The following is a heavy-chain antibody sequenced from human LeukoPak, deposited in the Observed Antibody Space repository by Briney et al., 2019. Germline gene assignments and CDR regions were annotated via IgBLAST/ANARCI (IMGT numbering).Heavy chain of an antibody. CDR3: ASATTWIQLGGYYY. CDR1: GFTFSSYA. V-gene: IGHV3-30*01. Sequence: GGSLRLSCAASGFTFSSYAMHWVRQAPGKGLEWVAVISYDGSNKYYADSVKGRFTISRDNSKNTLYLQMNSLRAEDTAVYYCASATTWIQLGGYYYWGQGTLVTVSS. D-gene: IGHD5-18*01. CDR2: ISYDGSNK. J-gene: IGHJ4*02.